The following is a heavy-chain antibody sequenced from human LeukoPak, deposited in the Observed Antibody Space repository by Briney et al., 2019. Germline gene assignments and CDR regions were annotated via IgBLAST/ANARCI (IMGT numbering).Heavy chain of an antibody. D-gene: IGHD3-22*01. J-gene: IGHJ3*02. CDR2: IYPGDSDT. CDR3: ARQAQYYYDSSGYYRSENDAFDI. V-gene: IGHV5-51*01. Sequence: GESLKISCKGSGYSFTSYWIGWVRQMPGKGLEWMGIIYPGDSDTRYSPSFQGQVTISADKSISTAYLQWSSLKASDTAMYYCARQAQYYYDSSGYYRSENDAFDIWGQGTMVTVSS. CDR1: GYSFTSYW.